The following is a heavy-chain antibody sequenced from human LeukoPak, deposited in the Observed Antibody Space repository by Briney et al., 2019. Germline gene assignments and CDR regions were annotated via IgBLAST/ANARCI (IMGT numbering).Heavy chain of an antibody. CDR3: ATYNYGSFFYGTIRY. J-gene: IGHJ4*02. CDR2: IKSKTDGGTT. V-gene: IGHV3-15*01. Sequence: PGGSLRLSCEASGFSFSSSAMSWVRQAPGKGLEWVGRIKSKTDGGTTDYTAPVNGRFSISRDDSLNTLYLQMNTLKAEDTAVYYCATYNYGSFFYGTIRYWGQGTLVTVSS. D-gene: IGHD3-10*01. CDR1: GFSFSSSA.